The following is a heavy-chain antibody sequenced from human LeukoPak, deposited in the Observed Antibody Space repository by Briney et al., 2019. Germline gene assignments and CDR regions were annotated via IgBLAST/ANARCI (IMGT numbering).Heavy chain of an antibody. CDR2: IYYSGST. Sequence: PSETLSLTCTVSGGSISSSSYYWGWIRQPPGKGLEWIGSIYYSGSTYYNPSLKSRVTISVDTSKNQFSLKLSSVTAADTAVYYCARLNPFGELWDYWGQGTLVSVSS. J-gene: IGHJ4*02. CDR1: GGSISSSSYY. V-gene: IGHV4-39*01. CDR3: ARLNPFGELWDY. D-gene: IGHD3-10*01.